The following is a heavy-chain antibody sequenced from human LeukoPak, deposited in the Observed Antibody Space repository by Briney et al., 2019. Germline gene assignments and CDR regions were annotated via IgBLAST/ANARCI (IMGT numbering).Heavy chain of an antibody. J-gene: IGHJ4*02. V-gene: IGHV4-61*02. CDR2: IYTSGST. CDR1: GGSIGSGSYY. D-gene: IGHD3-22*01. CDR3: ARDRSMIVTN. Sequence: SETLSLTCTVSGGSIGSGSYYWSWIRQPAGKGLEWIGRIYTSGSTNYNPSLKSRVTISVDTSKNQFSLKLSSVTAADTAVYYCARDRSMIVTNWGQGTLVTVSS.